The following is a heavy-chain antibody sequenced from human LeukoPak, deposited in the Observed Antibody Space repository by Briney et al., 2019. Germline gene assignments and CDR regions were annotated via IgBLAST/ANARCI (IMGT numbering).Heavy chain of an antibody. J-gene: IGHJ4*02. CDR2: MNPNSGNT. CDR3: ARGRQSKLELHFDY. D-gene: IGHD1-7*01. Sequence: ASVKVSCKASGYTFTSYDINWVRQATGQGLEWMGWMNPNSGNTGYAQKFQGRVTMTRNTSISTAYMELSSLRSDDTAVYYCARGRQSKLELHFDYWGQGTLVTVSS. V-gene: IGHV1-8*01. CDR1: GYTFTSYD.